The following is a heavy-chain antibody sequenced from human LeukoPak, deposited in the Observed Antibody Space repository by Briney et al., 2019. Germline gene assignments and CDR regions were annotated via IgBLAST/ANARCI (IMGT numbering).Heavy chain of an antibody. CDR3: ASGAVYTSMVPDPLDY. J-gene: IGHJ4*02. CDR2: INPNSGGT. Sequence: ASVKVSCKDSGYTFTGYYMHWVRQAPGQGLEWMGWINPNSGGTNYAQKFQGRVTMTRDTSISTAYMELSRLRSDDTAVYYCASGAVYTSMVPDPLDYWGQGTLVTVSS. V-gene: IGHV1-2*02. D-gene: IGHD5-18*01. CDR1: GYTFTGYY.